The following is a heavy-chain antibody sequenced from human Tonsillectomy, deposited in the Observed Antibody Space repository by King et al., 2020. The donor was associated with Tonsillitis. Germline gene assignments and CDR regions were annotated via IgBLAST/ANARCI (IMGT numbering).Heavy chain of an antibody. Sequence: VQLVESGAEVKKPGASVKVSCKASGYTFTTYYMHWVRQAPGQGLEWMGIINPSGGSPSYAQKFQGRVTMTRDTSTSTVYMELRSLTSEDTAVYYCARDRSPYGSGWAHWFDPWGQGTLVTVSS. J-gene: IGHJ5*02. CDR1: GYTFTTYY. V-gene: IGHV1-46*01. CDR2: INPSGGSP. CDR3: ARDRSPYGSGWAHWFDP. D-gene: IGHD3-10*01.